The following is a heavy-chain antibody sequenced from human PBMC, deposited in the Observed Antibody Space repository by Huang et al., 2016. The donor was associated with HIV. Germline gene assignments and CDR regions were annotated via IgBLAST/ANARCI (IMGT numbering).Heavy chain of an antibody. CDR2: MNPNSGNK. J-gene: IGHJ6*02. Sequence: QVQLVQSGAEVKKPGASVKVSCKASGYTFTSYDINWVRQATGQGLEWMGWMNPNSGNKGYAKKFQGRVTMTRNTSRSTAYRELSSLRCEDTAVYYGARWYSSSWYWTAYYYYYGMDVWGQGTTVTVSS. CDR3: ARWYSSSWYWTAYYYYYGMDV. D-gene: IGHD6-13*01. V-gene: IGHV1-8*01. CDR1: GYTFTSYD.